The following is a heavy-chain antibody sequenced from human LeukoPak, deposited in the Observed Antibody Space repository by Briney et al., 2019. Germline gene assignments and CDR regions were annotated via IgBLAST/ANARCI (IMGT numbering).Heavy chain of an antibody. D-gene: IGHD3-3*01. V-gene: IGHV4-34*01. J-gene: IGHJ4*02. CDR2: INHSGST. CDR1: GGSFSGYY. Sequence: SETLPLTCAVYGGSFSGYYWSWIRQPPGKGLEWIGEINHSGSTNYNPSLKSRVTISVDTSKNQFSLKLSSVTAADTAVYYCARGYDFWSGYYLDYWGQGTLVTVSS. CDR3: ARGYDFWSGYYLDY.